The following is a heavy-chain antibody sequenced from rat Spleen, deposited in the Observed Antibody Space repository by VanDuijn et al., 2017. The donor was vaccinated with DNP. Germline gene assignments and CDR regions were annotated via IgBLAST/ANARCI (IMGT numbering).Heavy chain of an antibody. J-gene: IGHJ4*01. CDR3: TTAGYSQGYYAMDA. CDR1: GFTFSNYG. V-gene: IGHV5-27*01. Sequence: EVQLVESGGGLVQPGRSLKLSCAASGFTFSNYGMAWVRQAPKKGLEWVATISTSGGSTYYRDSVKGRFTISRDNAKSTLYLQMDSLRSEDTATYYCTTAGYSQGYYAMDAWGQGTSVTVSS. D-gene: IGHD1-11*01. CDR2: ISTSGGST.